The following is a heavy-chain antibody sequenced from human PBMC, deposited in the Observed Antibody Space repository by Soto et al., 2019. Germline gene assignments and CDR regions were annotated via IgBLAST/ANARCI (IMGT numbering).Heavy chain of an antibody. CDR2: ISGDSGNT. J-gene: IGHJ4*01. CDR3: ARDGIAAGNINFDY. CDR1: GYMFTKSA. D-gene: IGHD6-19*01. V-gene: IGHV1-3*01. Sequence: ASVKVSCKASGYMFTKSAMHWVRQAPGQRLEWMGWISGDSGNTKYSPKLQDRVTITRDTSASTAYMELSSLRSEDTALYYCARDGIAAGNINFDYWGQGTLVTVSS.